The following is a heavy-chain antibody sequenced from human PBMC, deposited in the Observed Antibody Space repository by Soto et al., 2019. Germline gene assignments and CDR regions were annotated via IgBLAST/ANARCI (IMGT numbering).Heavy chain of an antibody. CDR1: GFTFSSSW. D-gene: IGHD6-19*01. V-gene: IGHV3-30-3*01. CDR2: ISYDGSNK. CDR3: ARGSWLPTHYFDY. J-gene: IGHJ4*02. Sequence: PGGSLRLSCAASGFTFSSSWMHWVCQAPGKGLEWVAVISYDGSNKYYADSVKGRFTISRDNSKNTLYLQMNSLRAEDTAVYYCARGSWLPTHYFDYWGQGTLVTVSS.